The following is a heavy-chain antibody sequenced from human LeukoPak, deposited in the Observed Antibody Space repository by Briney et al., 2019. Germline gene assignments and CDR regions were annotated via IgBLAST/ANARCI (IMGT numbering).Heavy chain of an antibody. Sequence: GGSLRLSCAASGFTFSRYGMHWVRRAPGKGLEWVAVISYDGSNKCYADSVKGRFTISRDNSKNTLYLQMNSLRAEGTAVYYCVRGSGYLYYYYYGMDVWGQGTTVTVSS. CDR3: VRGSGYLYYYYYGMDV. CDR1: GFTFSRYG. J-gene: IGHJ6*02. CDR2: ISYDGSNK. V-gene: IGHV3-30*03. D-gene: IGHD3-3*01.